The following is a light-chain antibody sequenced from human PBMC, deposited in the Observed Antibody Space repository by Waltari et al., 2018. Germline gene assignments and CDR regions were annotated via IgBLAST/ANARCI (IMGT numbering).Light chain of an antibody. V-gene: IGLV2-23*02. CDR3: CSYAGAGTGV. CDR1: SGDVGRYNL. J-gene: IGLJ3*02. CDR2: EVG. Sequence: QSALTQPASVSGSPGQSITISCTGTSGDVGRYNLVSWYQQHPGKAPKLMIYEVGKRPSGISNRFSSSKSGNTASLTISGLQAEDEADYYCCSYAGAGTGVFGGGTKVTVL.